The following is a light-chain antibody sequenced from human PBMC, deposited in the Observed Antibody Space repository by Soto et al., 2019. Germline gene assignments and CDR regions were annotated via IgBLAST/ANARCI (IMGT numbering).Light chain of an antibody. J-gene: IGKJ3*01. CDR1: QSVLYSSNNKNY. V-gene: IGKV4-1*01. CDR2: WAS. Sequence: DIVMTQSPDSLAVSLGERANINCKSSQSVLYSSNNKNYLAWYQQKPGQPPKLLIYWASTRESGVPDRFSGSGSGTDFTLTISSLQAEDVAVYYCQQYYSTPLTFGPGNKVYI. CDR3: QQYYSTPLT.